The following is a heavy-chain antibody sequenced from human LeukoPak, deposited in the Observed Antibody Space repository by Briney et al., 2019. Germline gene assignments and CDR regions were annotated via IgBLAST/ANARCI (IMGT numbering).Heavy chain of an antibody. CDR1: GVSISSGGYS. D-gene: IGHD2-15*01. J-gene: IGHJ4*02. Sequence: SQTLSLTCAVSGVSISSGGYSWSWIRQPPGKGLEWIGYIYHSGSTYYNPSLKSRVTISGDRSKNQFSLKLSSVTAADTAVYYCAREGLYCSGGSCSHTHFDYWGQGTLVTVSS. CDR3: AREGLYCSGGSCSHTHFDY. V-gene: IGHV4-30-2*01. CDR2: IYHSGST.